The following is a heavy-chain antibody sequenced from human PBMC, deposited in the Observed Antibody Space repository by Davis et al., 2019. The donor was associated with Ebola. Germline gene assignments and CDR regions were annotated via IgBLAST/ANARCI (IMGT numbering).Heavy chain of an antibody. D-gene: IGHD6-6*01. CDR2: ISAYNGNT. J-gene: IGHJ6*02. Sequence: ASVKVSCKASGYTFTSYGISWVRQAPGQGLEWMGWISAYNGNTNYAQKLQGRVTMTRDTSISTAYMELSRLRSDDTAVYYCARDSRPDGMDVWGQGTTVTVSS. V-gene: IGHV1-18*01. CDR3: ARDSRPDGMDV. CDR1: GYTFTSYG.